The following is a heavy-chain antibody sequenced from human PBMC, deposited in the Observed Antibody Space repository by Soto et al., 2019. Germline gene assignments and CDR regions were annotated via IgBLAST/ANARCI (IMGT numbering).Heavy chain of an antibody. V-gene: IGHV3-23*01. Sequence: PGGSLRLSCVASGFTFSSYAMSWVRQAPGKGLEWVAAISASGGATLYADSVKGRLTISRDNPKNTLYVQMNSLRAEDTAVYYCAKDVEGGNYCRGAFDYWGQGXLVTVSS. CDR2: ISASGGAT. J-gene: IGHJ4*02. D-gene: IGHD1-26*01. CDR3: AKDVEGGNYCRGAFDY. CDR1: GFTFSSYA.